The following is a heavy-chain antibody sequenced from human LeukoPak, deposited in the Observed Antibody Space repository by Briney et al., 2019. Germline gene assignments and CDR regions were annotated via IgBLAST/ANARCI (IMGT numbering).Heavy chain of an antibody. CDR3: ARRCDTSSYYTYYFGY. D-gene: IGHD3-22*01. J-gene: IGHJ4*02. CDR2: INPNSGGT. V-gene: IGHV1-2*02. Sequence: GASVKVSCKASGYTFTDYYIHWVRQAPGQGLEWMGWINPNSGGTNYAQKFQGRVTMTRDTSISTAYMELSRLRSDDTAVYFCARRCDTSSYYTYYFGYWGQGTLVTVSS. CDR1: GYTFTDYY.